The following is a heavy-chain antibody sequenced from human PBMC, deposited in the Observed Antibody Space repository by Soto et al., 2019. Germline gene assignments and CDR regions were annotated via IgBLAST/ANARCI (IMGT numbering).Heavy chain of an antibody. Sequence: EVQLLESGGGLVQPGGSLRLSCAASGFTFSSYAMSWVRQAPGKGLEWVSAISGSGGSTYYADSVKGRFTISRDNSKNTLYLQMNSLRAEDTAVYYCASDKRGLSAFDIWGQGTMVTVSS. J-gene: IGHJ3*02. CDR1: GFTFSSYA. V-gene: IGHV3-23*01. D-gene: IGHD4-17*01. CDR3: ASDKRGLSAFDI. CDR2: ISGSGGST.